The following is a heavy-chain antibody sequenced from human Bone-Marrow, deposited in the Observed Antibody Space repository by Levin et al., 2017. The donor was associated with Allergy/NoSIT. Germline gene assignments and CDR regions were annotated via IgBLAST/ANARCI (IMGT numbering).Heavy chain of an antibody. CDR1: GFTLNNYE. D-gene: IGHD2-15*01. J-gene: IGHJ3*02. CDR3: ARVRNGYSLGDVSDS. V-gene: IGHV3-48*03. Sequence: QSGGSLRLSCVVSGFTLNNYEMNWFRQAPGKGLEWVSYISATGSSIHYADSVKGRFSISRDNPKSSLFLQMNSLRAEDTALYFCARVRNGYSLGDVSDSWGQGTMVTVSS. CDR2: ISATGSSI.